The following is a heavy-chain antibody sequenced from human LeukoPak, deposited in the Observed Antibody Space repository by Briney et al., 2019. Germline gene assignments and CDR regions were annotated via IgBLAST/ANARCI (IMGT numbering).Heavy chain of an antibody. D-gene: IGHD4-17*01. CDR1: GYTLTELS. CDR2: FDPEDGET. CDR3: ATGTTVTTWGPFDI. Sequence: ASVKVSCKVSGYTLTELSMHWVRQAPGKGLEWMGGFDPEDGETIYAQKFQGRVTMTEDTSTDTAYMELSSLRSEDTAVYYCATGTTVTTWGPFDIWGQGTMVTVSS. V-gene: IGHV1-24*01. J-gene: IGHJ3*02.